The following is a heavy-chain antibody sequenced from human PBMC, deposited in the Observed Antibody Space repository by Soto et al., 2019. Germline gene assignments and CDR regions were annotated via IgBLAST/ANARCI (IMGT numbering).Heavy chain of an antibody. Sequence: SETLSLTCAVYGWSFNGYYWNWIRQPPGKGLEWTGEINHTGGTHYNPSLKSRVTMSVDTSKNQFSLRLSSVTAADTAIYYCATRITVFGLLIPPFDPWGQGTQVTVSS. D-gene: IGHD3-3*01. J-gene: IGHJ5*02. CDR3: ATRITVFGLLIPPFDP. CDR2: INHTGGT. V-gene: IGHV4-34*01. CDR1: GWSFNGYY.